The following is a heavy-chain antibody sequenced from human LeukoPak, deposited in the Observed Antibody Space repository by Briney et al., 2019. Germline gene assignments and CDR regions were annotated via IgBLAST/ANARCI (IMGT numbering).Heavy chain of an antibody. CDR2: FDPEDGET. J-gene: IGHJ3*02. Sequence: ASVKVSCKASGGTFSSYAISWVRQAPGKGLEWMGGFDPEDGETIYAQKFQGRVTMTEDTSTDTAYMELSSLRSEDTAVYYCAKGDYYDSSGYYYGVHAFDIWGQGTMVTVSS. CDR1: GGTFSSYA. V-gene: IGHV1-24*01. D-gene: IGHD3-22*01. CDR3: AKGDYYDSSGYYYGVHAFDI.